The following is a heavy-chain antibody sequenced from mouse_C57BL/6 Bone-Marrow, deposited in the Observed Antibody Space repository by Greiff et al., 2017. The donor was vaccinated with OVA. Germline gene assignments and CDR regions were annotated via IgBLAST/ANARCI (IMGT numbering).Heavy chain of an antibody. CDR1: GYTFTSYW. CDR2: IHPNSGST. CDR3: ARGASYDGEDY. Sequence: QVQLQQPGAELVKPGASVKLSCKASGYTFTSYWMHWVKQRPGHGLEWIGMIHPNSGSTNYNEKFKSKATLTVDKSSSTAYMQISNLTSEYSAVYDWARGASYDGEDYWGQGTTLTVSS. D-gene: IGHD2-10*01. J-gene: IGHJ2*01. V-gene: IGHV1-64*01.